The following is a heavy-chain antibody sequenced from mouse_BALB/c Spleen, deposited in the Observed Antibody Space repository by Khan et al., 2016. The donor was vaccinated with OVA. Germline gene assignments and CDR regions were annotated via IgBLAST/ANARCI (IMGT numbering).Heavy chain of an antibody. CDR1: GYSFTGYF. D-gene: IGHD1-1*01. Sequence: VQLQQSGPELVRPGASVKISCKASGYSFTGYFMNWVMQSHGKSLEWIGRINPHIGETFYNQRFKDKATLTVDKSSSTAHMELRSLESEDAAVYYCTRIDRSDFDYWGQGTTLTVSS. CDR2: INPHIGET. V-gene: IGHV1-20*02. J-gene: IGHJ2*01. CDR3: TRIDRSDFDY.